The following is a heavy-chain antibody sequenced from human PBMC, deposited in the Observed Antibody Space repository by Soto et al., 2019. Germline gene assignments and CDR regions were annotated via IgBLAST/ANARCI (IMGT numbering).Heavy chain of an antibody. D-gene: IGHD3-22*01. CDR3: ARDRMDSDTSGYYWRWFAP. V-gene: IGHV4-4*07. CDR1: GGSISSYY. Sequence: SETLSLTCTVSGGSISSYYWSWIRQPAGKGLEWIGRIYTSGSTNYKPSLKSRVTMSVDTSKNQFSLKLSSVTAADTAVYYCARDRMDSDTSGYYWRWFAPWGQGTLVSVSS. J-gene: IGHJ5*02. CDR2: IYTSGST.